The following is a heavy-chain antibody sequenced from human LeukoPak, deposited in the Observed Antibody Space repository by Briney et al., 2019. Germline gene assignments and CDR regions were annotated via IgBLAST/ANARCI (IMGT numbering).Heavy chain of an antibody. J-gene: IGHJ4*02. CDR1: GFTFSSYW. CDR2: ISSSSSYI. V-gene: IGHV3-21*01. Sequence: GGSLRLSCAASGFTFSSYWMSWVRQAPGKGLEWVSSISSSSSYIYYADSVKGRFTISRDNAKNSLYLQMNSLRAEDTAVYYCARDADYGGTFDYWGQGTLVTVSS. D-gene: IGHD4-17*01. CDR3: ARDADYGGTFDY.